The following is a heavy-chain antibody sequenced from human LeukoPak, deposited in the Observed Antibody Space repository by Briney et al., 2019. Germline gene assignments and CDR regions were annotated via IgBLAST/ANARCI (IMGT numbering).Heavy chain of an antibody. J-gene: IGHJ4*02. D-gene: IGHD6-19*01. CDR1: GGSISSSTYY. CDR3: ARQDSSGSLTAD. Sequence: SETLSLTCTVSGGSISSSTYYWGWIRRPPGKGLEWIGSIYYSGSTYYNPSLKSRVTVSVDTSKNQFSLKLSSVTAADTAVYYCARQDSSGSLTADWGQGTLVTVSS. CDR2: IYYSGST. V-gene: IGHV4-39*01.